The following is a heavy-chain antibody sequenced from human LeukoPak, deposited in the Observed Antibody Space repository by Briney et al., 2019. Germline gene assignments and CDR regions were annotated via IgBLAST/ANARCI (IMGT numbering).Heavy chain of an antibody. CDR1: GFTFSSYA. D-gene: IGHD6-19*01. Sequence: GRSLRLSCAASGFTFSSYAMHWVRQAPGKGLEWVAVISYDGSNKYYADSVKGRFTISRDNSKNTLYLQMNSLRAEDTAVYYCARDELAGTGGDYWGQGTLVTVSS. CDR2: ISYDGSNK. V-gene: IGHV3-30-3*01. CDR3: ARDELAGTGGDY. J-gene: IGHJ4*02.